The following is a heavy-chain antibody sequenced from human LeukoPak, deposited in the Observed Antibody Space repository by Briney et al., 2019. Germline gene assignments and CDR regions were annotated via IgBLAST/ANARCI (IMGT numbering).Heavy chain of an antibody. CDR1: GFTFSSYA. D-gene: IGHD3-10*01. J-gene: IGHJ4*02. CDR3: ARDALLLWFGELPYYFDY. Sequence: GGSLRLSCAASGFTFSSYAMSWVRQAPGKGLEWVSAISGSGGSTYYADSVKGRFTISRDNSKNSLYLQMNSLRAEDTAVYYCARDALLLWFGELPYYFDYWGQGTLVTVSS. CDR2: ISGSGGST. V-gene: IGHV3-23*01.